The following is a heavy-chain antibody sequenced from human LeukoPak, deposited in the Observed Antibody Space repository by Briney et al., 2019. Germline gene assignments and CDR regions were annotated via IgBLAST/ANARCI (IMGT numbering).Heavy chain of an antibody. CDR3: ARVMVRGVITNDFDY. D-gene: IGHD3-10*01. Sequence: GESPKISCKGSGYSFTSYWIGWVRQMPGKGLEWMGIIYPGDSDTRYSPSFQGQVTISADKSISTAYLQWSSLKASDTAMYYCARVMVRGVITNDFDYWGQGTLVTVSS. CDR1: GYSFTSYW. CDR2: IYPGDSDT. J-gene: IGHJ4*02. V-gene: IGHV5-51*01.